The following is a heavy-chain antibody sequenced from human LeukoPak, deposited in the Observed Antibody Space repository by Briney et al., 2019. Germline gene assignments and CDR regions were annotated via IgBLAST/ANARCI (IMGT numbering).Heavy chain of an antibody. CDR2: IYYSGST. CDR1: GVSISSYY. D-gene: IGHD4-17*01. J-gene: IGHJ4*02. CDR3: ARHGDFHDY. Sequence: PSETLSLTCTVSGVSISSYYLSWIRQPPGKGLEWIGYIYYSGSTNYDPSLKGRVTISVDLSKNQFSLKLSSMTAADTAVYYCARHGDFHDYWGQGTLVTVSS. V-gene: IGHV4-59*08.